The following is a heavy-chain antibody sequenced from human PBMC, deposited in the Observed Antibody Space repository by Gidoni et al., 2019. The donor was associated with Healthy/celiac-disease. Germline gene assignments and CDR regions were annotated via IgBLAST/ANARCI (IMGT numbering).Heavy chain of an antibody. CDR3: TRGDCGGNCYSDY. D-gene: IGHD2-21*02. CDR1: GFPFGDYA. CDR2: IRSKAYGGTT. Sequence: EVQLVESGGGLVQPGRSLRLSCTASGFPFGDYAMSWFRQAPGKGLEWVGFIRSKAYGGTTEYAASVKGRFTISRDDSKSIAYLQMNSLKTEETAVYYCTRGDCGGNCYSDYWGQGTLVTVSS. V-gene: IGHV3-49*03. J-gene: IGHJ4*02.